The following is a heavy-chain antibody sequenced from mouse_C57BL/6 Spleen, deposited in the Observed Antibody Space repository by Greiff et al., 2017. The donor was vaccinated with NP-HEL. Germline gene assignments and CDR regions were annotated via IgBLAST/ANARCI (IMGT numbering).Heavy chain of an antibody. V-gene: IGHV1-15*01. Sequence: VKLMESGAELVRPGASVTLSCKASGYTFTDYEMHWVKQTPVHGLEWIGAIDPETGGTAYNQKFKGKAILTADKSSSTAYMELRSLTSEDSAVYYCTRYESPYWGQGTTLTVSS. J-gene: IGHJ2*01. CDR1: GYTFTDYE. CDR2: IDPETGGT. CDR3: TRYESPY. D-gene: IGHD2-12*01.